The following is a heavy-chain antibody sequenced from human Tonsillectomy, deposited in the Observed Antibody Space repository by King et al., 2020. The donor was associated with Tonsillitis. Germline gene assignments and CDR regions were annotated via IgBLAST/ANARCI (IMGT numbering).Heavy chain of an antibody. CDR2: IYYNGST. J-gene: IGHJ6*02. CDR1: GGSVSSASYY. CDR3: ARDYHLPAYYYYYGLDV. D-gene: IGHD2-2*01. Sequence: VQLQESGPGLVKPSETLSLTCTVSGGSVSSASYYWSWIRQPPGKGLEWIGYIYYNGSTNYNPSLQSRVTISVDTSKNQFSLKVNAVTAADTAVYYCARDYHLPAYYYYYGLDVWGQGTTVAVSS. V-gene: IGHV4-61*01.